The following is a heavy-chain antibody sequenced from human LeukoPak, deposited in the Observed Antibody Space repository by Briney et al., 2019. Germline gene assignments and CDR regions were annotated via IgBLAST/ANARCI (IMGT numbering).Heavy chain of an antibody. CDR1: GFTFSGSA. CDR3: ARDNDSRDPPHFDY. Sequence: SGGSLRLSCAASGFTFSGSAMHWVRQASGKGLEWVGRIRSKANSYATEYAASVKGRFTISRDDSKNTAYLQMNSLKTEDTAVYYCARDNDSRDPPHFDYWGQGTLVTVSS. J-gene: IGHJ4*02. CDR2: IRSKANSYAT. D-gene: IGHD3-16*01. V-gene: IGHV3-73*01.